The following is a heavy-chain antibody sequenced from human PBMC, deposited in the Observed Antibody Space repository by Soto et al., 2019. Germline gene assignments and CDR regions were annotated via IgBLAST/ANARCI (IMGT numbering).Heavy chain of an antibody. V-gene: IGHV3-33*01. Sequence: VGSLRLSCAASGFTFSSYGMHWVRQAPGKGLEWVAVIWYDGSNKYYADSVKGRFTISRDNSKNTLYLQMNSLRAEDTAVYYCAREHYGDYPYCMDVWGQGTTVTVSS. J-gene: IGHJ6*02. D-gene: IGHD4-17*01. CDR1: GFTFSSYG. CDR3: AREHYGDYPYCMDV. CDR2: IWYDGSNK.